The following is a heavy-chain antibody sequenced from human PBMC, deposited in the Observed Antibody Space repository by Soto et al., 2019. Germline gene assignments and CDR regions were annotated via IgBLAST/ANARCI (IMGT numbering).Heavy chain of an antibody. Sequence: SGPTLVNHTQTLTLTCTFSAFSLSTNGVGVGWIRQPPGKPLEWLAVNNWNEDKRDSRSQKSRTSITKDTSKNQVVLPMTTMDPVDTATYYCVHTVMVHTITGGHYFDFWGPGTLVTVSS. D-gene: IGHD2-8*01. CDR2: NNWNEDK. V-gene: IGHV2-5*01. J-gene: IGHJ4*02. CDR3: VHTVMVHTITGGHYFDF. CDR1: AFSLSTNGVG.